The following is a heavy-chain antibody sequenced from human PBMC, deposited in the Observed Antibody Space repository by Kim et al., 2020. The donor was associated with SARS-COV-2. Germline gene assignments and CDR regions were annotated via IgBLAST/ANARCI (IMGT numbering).Heavy chain of an antibody. D-gene: IGHD5-12*01. CDR3: ARDYSGDGYKFDV. J-gene: IGHJ3*01. CDR1: GGSISSGGRY. CDR2: IYYSGTT. V-gene: IGHV4-31*03. Sequence: SETLSLTCTVSGGSISSGGRYWSWIRQHPGKGLEWIGYIYYSGTTYYNPSLKSRLTISVDTSQNQFSLKLSSVTVADTAIYYCARDYSGDGYKFDVWGLGAMVTLSS.